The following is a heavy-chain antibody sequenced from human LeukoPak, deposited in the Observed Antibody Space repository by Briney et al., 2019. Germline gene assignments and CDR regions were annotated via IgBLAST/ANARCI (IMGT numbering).Heavy chain of an antibody. CDR2: IYYSGST. D-gene: IGHD5-18*01. J-gene: IGHJ4*02. V-gene: IGHV4-39*01. CDR3: ARHASMRNTAMVRRPDY. CDR1: GGSISSSSYY. Sequence: SETLSLTCTVSGGSISSSSYYWGWIRQPPGKGWGGIGGIYYSGSTYYNPSLKSRVTISVDTSKNQFSLKLSSVTAADTAVYYCARHASMRNTAMVRRPDYWGQGTLVTVSS.